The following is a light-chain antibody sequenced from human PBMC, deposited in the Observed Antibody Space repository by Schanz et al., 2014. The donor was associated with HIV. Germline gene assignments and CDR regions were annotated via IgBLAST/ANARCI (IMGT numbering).Light chain of an antibody. CDR2: DAS. V-gene: IGKV3-20*01. J-gene: IGKJ1*01. CDR1: QSVSNY. Sequence: EIVLTQSPATLSLSPGERATLSCRASQSVSNYLAWYQQKPGQAPRLLIYDASSRATGIPDRFSGSGSGTDFTLTISRLEPEDFAVYYCQQYGSSPWTFGQGTKVEIK. CDR3: QQYGSSPWT.